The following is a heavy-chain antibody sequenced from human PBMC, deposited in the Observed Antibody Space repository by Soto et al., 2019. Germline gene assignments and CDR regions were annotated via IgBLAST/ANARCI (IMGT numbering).Heavy chain of an antibody. CDR1: GFIFNNYA. Sequence: QVQLVESGGGVVQPGGSLRLSCAASGFIFNNYAMHWVRQAPGKGLEWVAVISYDGSNKYYADSVKGRFTISRDNSKNTLYLQMNSLRAEDTAVYYWASQLLTIGSFDYWGQGTLVTVSS. J-gene: IGHJ4*02. D-gene: IGHD3-10*01. CDR3: ASQLLTIGSFDY. V-gene: IGHV3-30-3*01. CDR2: ISYDGSNK.